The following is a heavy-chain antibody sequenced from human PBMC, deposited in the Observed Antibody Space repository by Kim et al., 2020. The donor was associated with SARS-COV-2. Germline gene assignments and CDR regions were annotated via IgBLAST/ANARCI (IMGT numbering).Heavy chain of an antibody. CDR3: ARVISGAFDI. V-gene: IGHV4-30-2*05. Sequence: STYSNPSLKSRVTISVDTSKNQFSLKLSSVTAADTAVYYCARVISGAFDIWGQGTMVTVSS. D-gene: IGHD3-16*02. CDR2: ST. J-gene: IGHJ3*02.